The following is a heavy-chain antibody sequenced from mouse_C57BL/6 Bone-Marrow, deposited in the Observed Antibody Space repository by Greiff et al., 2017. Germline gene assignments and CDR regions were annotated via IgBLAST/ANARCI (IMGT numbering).Heavy chain of an antibody. CDR1: GYTFTSYW. CDR3: AGSGAY. D-gene: IGHD1-1*01. J-gene: IGHJ3*01. CDR2: IDPSDSYT. Sequence: QVQLQQPGAELVRPGTSVKLSCKASGYTFTSYWMHWVKQRPVQGLEWIGVIDPSDSYTNYNQKFKGKATLTVDTSSSTAYMQLSSLTSEDSAVYYCAGSGAYWGQGTLVTVSA. V-gene: IGHV1-59*01.